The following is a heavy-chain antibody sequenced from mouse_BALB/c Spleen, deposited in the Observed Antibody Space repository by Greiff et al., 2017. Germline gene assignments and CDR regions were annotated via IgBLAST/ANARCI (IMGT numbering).Heavy chain of an antibody. CDR2: ISTYYGDA. CDR1: GYTFTDYA. J-gene: IGHJ4*01. Sequence: VQLQQSGAELVRPGVSVKISCKGSGYTFTDYAMHWVKQSHAKSLEWIGVISTYYGDASYNQKFKGKATMTVDKSSSTAYMELARLTSEDSAIYYCARWAYAMDYWGQGTSVTVSS. CDR3: ARWAYAMDY. V-gene: IGHV1S137*01.